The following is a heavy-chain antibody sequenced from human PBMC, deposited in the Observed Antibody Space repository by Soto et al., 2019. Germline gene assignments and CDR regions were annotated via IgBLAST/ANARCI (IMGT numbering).Heavy chain of an antibody. V-gene: IGHV1-69*13. CDR1: GGTFSSYA. Sequence: SVKVSCKASGGTFSSYAISWVRQAPGQGLEWMGGIIPIFGTANCAQKFQGRVTITADESTSTAYMELSGLRSEDTAVYYCARDHEGGSYPIDIWGQGTMVTVSS. D-gene: IGHD1-26*01. CDR2: IIPIFGTA. CDR3: ARDHEGGSYPIDI. J-gene: IGHJ3*02.